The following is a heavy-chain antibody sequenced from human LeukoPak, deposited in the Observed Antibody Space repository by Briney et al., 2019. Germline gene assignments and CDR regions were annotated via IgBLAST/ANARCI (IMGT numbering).Heavy chain of an antibody. D-gene: IGHD3-10*01. CDR1: GFTLSSYD. J-gene: IGHJ4*02. Sequence: GRSLRLSCAASGFTLSSYDMHWVRQAPGKGLEWVAVISYDGSNKYYADSVKGRFTISRDNSKITLYLQMNSLRAEDTAVYYCAKPMVRGVIGYFDYWGQGTLVTVSS. CDR3: AKPMVRGVIGYFDY. CDR2: ISYDGSNK. V-gene: IGHV3-30*18.